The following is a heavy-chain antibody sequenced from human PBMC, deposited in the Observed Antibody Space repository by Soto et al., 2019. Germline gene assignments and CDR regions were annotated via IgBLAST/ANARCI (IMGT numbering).Heavy chain of an antibody. CDR3: AKDSRAGYSSSWYFDY. J-gene: IGHJ4*02. CDR1: GFTFSSYG. CDR2: ISYDGSNK. D-gene: IGHD6-13*01. V-gene: IGHV3-30*18. Sequence: GGSLRLSCAASGFTFSSYGMHWVRQAPGKGLEWVAVISYDGSNKYYADSVKGRFTISRDNSKNTLYLQMNSLRAEDTAVYYCAKDSRAGYSSSWYFDYWGQGTLLSVSS.